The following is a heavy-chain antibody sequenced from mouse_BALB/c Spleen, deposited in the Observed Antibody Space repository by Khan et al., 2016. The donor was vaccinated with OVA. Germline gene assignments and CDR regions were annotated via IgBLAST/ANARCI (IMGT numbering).Heavy chain of an antibody. CDR3: AAAYDGNCFSY. CDR1: GFTFTSYG. CDR2: IYPGNGDT. D-gene: IGHD2-10*01. J-gene: IGHJ2*01. V-gene: IGHV1S134*01. Sequence: EVQLQESGAELGRPGSSVKLSCKTSGFTFTSYGIKWVKQRPGQGLEWIGYIYPGNGDTVYNEKFQGKATLTSDTSSSTAYMQLRSLTSEDSAIYFCAAAYDGNCFSYWGRGTTRTVSA.